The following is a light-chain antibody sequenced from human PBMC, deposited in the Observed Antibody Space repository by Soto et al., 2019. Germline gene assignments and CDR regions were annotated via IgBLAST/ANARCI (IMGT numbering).Light chain of an antibody. V-gene: IGKV3-20*01. J-gene: IGKJ5*01. Sequence: VVTESRGTMSLSPGGRATLSCRASQSVSRRLAWYQQRPGQSPRLLISGASMRASGVPVRFIGSGSGTDFTLTNTRLEPEDFAVYDCQQYGGSPITFGLGTRLEIK. CDR2: GAS. CDR3: QQYGGSPIT. CDR1: QSVSRR.